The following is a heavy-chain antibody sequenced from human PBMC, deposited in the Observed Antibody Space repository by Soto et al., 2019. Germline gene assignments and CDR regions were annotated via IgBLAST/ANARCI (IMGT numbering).Heavy chain of an antibody. V-gene: IGHV3-23*01. CDR3: GRDPNGDYIGAFEM. D-gene: IGHD4-17*01. CDR1: GFTLVDYA. CDR2: IGVTGSPT. Sequence: EVQLLESGGGLEHPGGSLRISCAASGFTLVDYAMTWVRQAPGKGLEWVASIGVTGSPTYYADSVKGRFTISRDNSKNTPFLQSSSLRADDTAVYYCGRDPNGDYIGAFEMWGQGTMVTVSA. J-gene: IGHJ3*02.